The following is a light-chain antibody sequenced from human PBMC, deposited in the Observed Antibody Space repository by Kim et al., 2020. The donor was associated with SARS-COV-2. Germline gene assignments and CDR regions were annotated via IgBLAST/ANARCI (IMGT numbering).Light chain of an antibody. CDR3: SSYTSSSYVV. J-gene: IGLJ2*01. CDR2: DVS. Sequence: QAVVTQPASVSGSPGQSITISCTGTSSDVGGYNYVSWYQQHPGKAPKLMIYDVSNRPSGVSNRFSGSKSGNTASLTISGLQAEDEADYYCSSYTSSSYVVFGGGTQLTVL. CDR1: SSDVGGYNY. V-gene: IGLV2-14*03.